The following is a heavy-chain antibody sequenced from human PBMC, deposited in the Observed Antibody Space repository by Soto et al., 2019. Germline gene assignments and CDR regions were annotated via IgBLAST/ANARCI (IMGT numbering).Heavy chain of an antibody. J-gene: IGHJ5*02. CDR1: GYTFSNYG. CDR2: ISLYSDGT. V-gene: IGHV1-18*01. CDR3: ARDVGQYYYDSSGYRNWFDP. Sequence: ASVKVSCKTSGYTFSNYGITWVRQAPGQPLEWLGWISLYSDGTNYAQKFQGRVSMTTDTSTTTAYMELRSLRSDDTAVYYCARDVGQYYYDSSGYRNWFDPWGQGTLVTVSS. D-gene: IGHD3-22*01.